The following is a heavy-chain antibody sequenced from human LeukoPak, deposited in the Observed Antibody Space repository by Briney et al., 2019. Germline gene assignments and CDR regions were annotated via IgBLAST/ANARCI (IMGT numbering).Heavy chain of an antibody. D-gene: IGHD3-9*01. V-gene: IGHV1-8*01. J-gene: IGHJ6*02. CDR2: MNPNSGNT. Sequence: ASVKVSCKAPGYTFTSYDINWVRQATGQGLEWMGWMNPNSGNTGYAQKFQGRVTMTRNTSISTAYMELSSLRSEDTAVYYCARSTILRYFDSYYYYGMDVWGQGTTVTVSS. CDR3: ARSTILRYFDSYYYYGMDV. CDR1: GYTFTSYD.